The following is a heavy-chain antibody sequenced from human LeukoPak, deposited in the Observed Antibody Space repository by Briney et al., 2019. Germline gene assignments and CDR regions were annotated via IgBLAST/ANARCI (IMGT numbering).Heavy chain of an antibody. CDR2: INPSGGST. V-gene: IGHV1-46*01. D-gene: IGHD2-21*02. Sequence: ASVKVSCKASGYTFTSYYMHWVRQAPGQRLEWMGIINPSGGSTSYAQKFQGRVTMTRDTSTSTVYMELSSLRSEDTAVYYCATLCGGDCYRDYWGQGTLVTVSS. J-gene: IGHJ4*02. CDR3: ATLCGGDCYRDY. CDR1: GYTFTSYY.